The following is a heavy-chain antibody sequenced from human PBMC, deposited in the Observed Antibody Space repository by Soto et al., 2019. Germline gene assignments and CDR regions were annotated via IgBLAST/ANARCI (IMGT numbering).Heavy chain of an antibody. V-gene: IGHV4-59*08. D-gene: IGHD6-19*01. CDR1: GGSISSYY. CDR3: ARAIAVAEAFDI. J-gene: IGHJ3*02. Sequence: QVQLQESGPGLVKPSETLSLTCTVSGGSISSYYWSWIRQPPGKGLEWIGYIYYSGSTNYNPSLKSRVTISVDTPKNQFSLKLSSVTAADTAVYYCARAIAVAEAFDIWGQGTMVTVSS. CDR2: IYYSGST.